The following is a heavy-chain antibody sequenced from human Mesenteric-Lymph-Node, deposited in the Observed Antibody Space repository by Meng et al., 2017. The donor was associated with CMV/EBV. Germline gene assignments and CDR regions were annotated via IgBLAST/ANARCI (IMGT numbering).Heavy chain of an antibody. CDR1: ISSGSYY. D-gene: IGHD2-2*01. J-gene: IGHJ4*02. V-gene: IGHV4-31*02. CDR2: IYHSGTT. Sequence: ISSGSYYWSWVRQHPGKGLEWIRYIYHSGTTYYNPSLKSRVSISVDTSKNQFSLKVNSVTAADTAVYYCARAPRYCSSTSCHAYPDYWGQGTLVTVSS. CDR3: ARAPRYCSSTSCHAYPDY.